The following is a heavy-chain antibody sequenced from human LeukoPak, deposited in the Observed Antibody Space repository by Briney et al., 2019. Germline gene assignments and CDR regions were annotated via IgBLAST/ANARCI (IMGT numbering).Heavy chain of an antibody. J-gene: IGHJ6*02. CDR2: IKQDGSEK. V-gene: IGHV3-7*02. CDR1: GFTFSSYW. D-gene: IGHD5-12*01. CDR3: ARQPRKSGYSGYDPYYYYGMDV. Sequence: PGGSLRLSCAASGFTFSSYWMSWVRQAPGKGLEWVANIKQDGSEKYYVDSVKGRFTISRDNAKNSLDLQMNSLRAEDTAVYYCARQPRKSGYSGYDPYYYYGMDVWGQGTTVTVSS.